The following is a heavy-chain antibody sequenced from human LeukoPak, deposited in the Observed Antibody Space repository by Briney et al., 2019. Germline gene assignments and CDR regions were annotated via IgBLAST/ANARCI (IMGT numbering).Heavy chain of an antibody. CDR1: GFTFSSYA. Sequence: GGSLRLSCAASGFTFSSYAMSWVRQAPGKGLEWVSAISGSGGSTYYADSVKGRFTISRDNSKNTLYLQMNGLRAEDTAVYYCAISPAAGPFPPNYWGQGTLVTVSS. D-gene: IGHD6-13*01. CDR2: ISGSGGST. J-gene: IGHJ4*02. CDR3: AISPAAGPFPPNY. V-gene: IGHV3-23*01.